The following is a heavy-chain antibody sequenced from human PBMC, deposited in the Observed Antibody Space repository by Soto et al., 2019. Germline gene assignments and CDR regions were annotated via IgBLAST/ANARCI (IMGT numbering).Heavy chain of an antibody. Sequence: GGSLRLSCAASGFTFSSYGMHWVRQGPGKGLEWVALISYDGSNKYYADSVKGRFTISRDNSKNTLYLEVNSLRSEDTAVYYCAKDLTHGSGIIYGMDIWGQGTTVTSP. CDR3: AKDLTHGSGIIYGMDI. CDR2: ISYDGSNK. CDR1: GFTFSSYG. J-gene: IGHJ6*02. D-gene: IGHD3-10*01. V-gene: IGHV3-30*18.